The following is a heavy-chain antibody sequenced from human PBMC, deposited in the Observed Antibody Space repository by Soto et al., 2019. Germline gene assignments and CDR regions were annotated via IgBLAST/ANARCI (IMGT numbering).Heavy chain of an antibody. Sequence: PXETLSLTCAVSGGSIDSAAYSLAWIRQPPGKGLEWIGYVSHRGTAYSIPSLKGRLTLSMDSSQTQFSLKLTSVTAADSAVYYCARIHWSQSSLDYWGRGVLVTVSS. D-gene: IGHD6-19*01. CDR3: ARIHWSQSSLDY. CDR1: GGSIDSAAYS. J-gene: IGHJ4*02. V-gene: IGHV4-30-2*01. CDR2: VSHRGTA.